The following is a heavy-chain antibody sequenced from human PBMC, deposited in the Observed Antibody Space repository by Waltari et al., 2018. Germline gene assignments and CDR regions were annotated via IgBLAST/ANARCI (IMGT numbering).Heavy chain of an antibody. CDR3: ARTGEARGWFDP. Sequence: QVQLVQSGAEVKKPGASVKVSCKASGYTFTGYYMPWVRQAPGQGLEWMGWIKPNGVGTNDAQKFQGRVTMTRDTSISTAYMELSRLRSDDTAVYYCARTGEARGWFDPWGQGTLVTVSS. CDR2: IKPNGVGT. CDR1: GYTFTGYY. J-gene: IGHJ5*02. D-gene: IGHD7-27*01. V-gene: IGHV1-2*02.